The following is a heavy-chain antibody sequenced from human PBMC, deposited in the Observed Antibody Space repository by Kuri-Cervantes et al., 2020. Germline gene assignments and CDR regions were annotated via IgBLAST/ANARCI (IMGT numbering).Heavy chain of an antibody. D-gene: IGHD2-2*01. J-gene: IGHJ3*02. CDR2: FDPEDGET. V-gene: IGHV1-24*01. CDR1: GYTLTELS. Sequence: ASVKVSCKVSGYTLTELSMHWVRQAPGKGLEWMGGFDPEDGETIYGQKFQGRVTMTEDTSTDAAYMELSSLRSEDTAVYYCATRAPYIVVVPAAANAFDIWGQGTMVTVSS. CDR3: ATRAPYIVVVPAAANAFDI.